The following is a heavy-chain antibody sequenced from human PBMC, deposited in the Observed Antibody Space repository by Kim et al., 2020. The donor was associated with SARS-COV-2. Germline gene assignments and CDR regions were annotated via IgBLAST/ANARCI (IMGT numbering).Heavy chain of an antibody. CDR3: AFRRGYTYDEDY. V-gene: IGHV3-74*01. J-gene: IGHJ4*02. Sequence: YAASLKGRFTISSDNANNRLYLHMSSLRADDTAVYSCAFRRGYTYDEDYWGQGTLVTVSS. D-gene: IGHD5-18*01.